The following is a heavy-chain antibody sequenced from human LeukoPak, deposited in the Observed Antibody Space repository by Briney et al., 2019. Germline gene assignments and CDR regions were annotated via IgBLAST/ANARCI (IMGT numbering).Heavy chain of an antibody. Sequence: TGGSLRLSCAASGFIFSDYWMNWVRQVPGRGLEWVANINEGGSVQDYVHSVRGRFTISRDNAKNSMYLQMNSLRAEDTAIYYCASRESSMARSHWGHGTLVTVSS. V-gene: IGHV3-7*01. CDR3: ASRESSMARSH. CDR2: INEGGSVQ. D-gene: IGHD3-10*01. CDR1: GFIFSDYW. J-gene: IGHJ4*01.